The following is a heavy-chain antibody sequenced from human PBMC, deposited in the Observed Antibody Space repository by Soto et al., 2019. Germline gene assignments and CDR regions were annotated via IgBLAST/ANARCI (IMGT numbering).Heavy chain of an antibody. CDR2: IYYSGST. J-gene: IGHJ4*02. Sequence: SETLSLTCTVSGGSISSSSYYWGWIRQPPGKGLEWIGSIYYSGSTYYNPSLKSRVTISVDTSKNQFSLKLSSVTAADTAVYYCARLGCGGGSCYTLGGPLGDFDYWGQGTLVTVSS. D-gene: IGHD2-15*01. V-gene: IGHV4-39*01. CDR1: GGSISSSSYY. CDR3: ARLGCGGGSCYTLGGPLGDFDY.